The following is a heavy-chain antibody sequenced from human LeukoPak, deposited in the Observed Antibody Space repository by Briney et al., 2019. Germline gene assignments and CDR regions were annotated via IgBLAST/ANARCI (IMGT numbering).Heavy chain of an antibody. V-gene: IGHV4-31*03. CDR2: ISYSGNT. Sequence: SETLSLTCTVSGGSVSRGGYYWNWIRQHPAKGLEWIGYISYSGNTHYNPSLKSRVTISKDTSKNQFSLKLSSVTAADTAVYYCARGYYDSSGYSRLQYFQHWGQGTLVTVSS. CDR1: GGSVSRGGYY. J-gene: IGHJ1*01. D-gene: IGHD3-22*01. CDR3: ARGYYDSSGYSRLQYFQH.